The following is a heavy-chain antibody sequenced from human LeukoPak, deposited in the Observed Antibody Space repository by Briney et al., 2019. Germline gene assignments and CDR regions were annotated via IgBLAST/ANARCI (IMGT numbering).Heavy chain of an antibody. D-gene: IGHD3-10*01. CDR2: IYYSGST. J-gene: IGHJ6*02. CDR1: GGSVRGGSYY. CDR3: ARADRVGMNYYGMDV. Sequence: SETLSLTCTVSGGSVRGGSYYWSWIRQPPGKGLEWIGYIYYSGSTNYNPSLKSRVTISVDTSKNQFSLKLTSVTAADTAVYYCARADRVGMNYYGMDVWGQGTTVTVSS. V-gene: IGHV4-61*01.